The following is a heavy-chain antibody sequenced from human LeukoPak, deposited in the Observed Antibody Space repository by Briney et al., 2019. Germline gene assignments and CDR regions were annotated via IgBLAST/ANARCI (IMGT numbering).Heavy chain of an antibody. CDR1: GFTFSSYE. V-gene: IGHV3-48*03. D-gene: IGHD3-3*01. J-gene: IGHJ6*02. CDR2: ISSSGSTI. CDR3: ASLTYDFWSGSDV. Sequence: PGGSLRHSCAASGFTFSSYEMNWVRQAPGRGLEWVSYISSSGSTIYYADSVKGRFTISRDNAKNSLYLQMNSLRAEDTAVYYCASLTYDFWSGSDVWGQGTTVTVSS.